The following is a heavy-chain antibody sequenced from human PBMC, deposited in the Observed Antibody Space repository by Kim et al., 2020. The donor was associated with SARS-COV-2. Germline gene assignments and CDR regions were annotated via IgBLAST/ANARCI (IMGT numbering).Heavy chain of an antibody. CDR3: AKDLDYGGNSGEGYFDY. D-gene: IGHD4-17*01. J-gene: IGHJ4*02. Sequence: GGSLRLSCAASGFTFSSYGMHWVRQAPGKGLEWVAVISYDGSNKYYADSVKGRFTISRDNSKNTLYLQMNSLRAEDTAVYYCAKDLDYGGNSGEGYFDYWGQGTLVTVSS. CDR2: ISYDGSNK. V-gene: IGHV3-30*18. CDR1: GFTFSSYG.